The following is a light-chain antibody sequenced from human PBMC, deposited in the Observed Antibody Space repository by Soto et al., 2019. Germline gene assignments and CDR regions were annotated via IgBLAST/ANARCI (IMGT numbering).Light chain of an antibody. J-gene: IGKJ4*01. CDR2: GAS. Sequence: EIVLTQSPGTLSLSPGERVTLSCRASQSVRNNFLAWYQHKPGQAPRFLIYGASTRATGIPDRFSGGGSGTDVTLSIIILEREDFAVYYCQQFASYPLTFGGGTKVEIK. V-gene: IGKV3-20*01. CDR3: QQFASYPLT. CDR1: QSVRNNF.